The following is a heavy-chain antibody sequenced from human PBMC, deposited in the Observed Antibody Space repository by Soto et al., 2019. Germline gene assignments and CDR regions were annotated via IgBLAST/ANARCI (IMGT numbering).Heavy chain of an antibody. J-gene: IGHJ6*03. CDR1: GFTFSSYW. V-gene: IGHV3-7*01. D-gene: IGHD3-10*01. Sequence: GGSLRLSCAASGFTFSSYWMSWVRQAPGKGLEWVANIKQDGSEKYYVDSVKGRFTISRENAKNSLYLQMNSLRAEDTAVYYCARSLYGSGSPDHYYYYYMDVWGKGTTVTVSS. CDR3: ARSLYGSGSPDHYYYYYMDV. CDR2: IKQDGSEK.